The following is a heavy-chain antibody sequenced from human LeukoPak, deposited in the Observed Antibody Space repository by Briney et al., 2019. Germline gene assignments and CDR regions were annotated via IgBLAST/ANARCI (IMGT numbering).Heavy chain of an antibody. V-gene: IGHV4-59*08. CDR2: IYYSGST. CDR3: ARYYGSGSYYKGFDY. CDR1: GGSISSYY. Sequence: SETLSLTCTVSGGSISSYYWSWIRQPPGKGLEWIGCIYYSGSTNYNPSLKSRVTISVDTSKNQFSLKLSSVTAADTAVYYCARYYGSGSYYKGFDYWGQGTLVTVSS. D-gene: IGHD3-10*01. J-gene: IGHJ4*02.